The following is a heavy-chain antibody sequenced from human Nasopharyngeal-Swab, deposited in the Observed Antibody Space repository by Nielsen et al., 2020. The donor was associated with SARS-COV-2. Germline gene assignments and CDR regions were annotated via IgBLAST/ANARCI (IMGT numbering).Heavy chain of an antibody. CDR2: IYPGDSDT. Sequence: KVSCKGSGYSFTSYWIGWVRQMPGKGLEWMGIIYPGDSDTRYGPSFQGQVTIPADKSISTAYLQWSSLKASGTAMYYCAGRAGAAAGIDYWGQGTLVTVSS. V-gene: IGHV5-51*01. D-gene: IGHD6-13*01. CDR1: GYSFTSYW. CDR3: AGRAGAAAGIDY. J-gene: IGHJ4*02.